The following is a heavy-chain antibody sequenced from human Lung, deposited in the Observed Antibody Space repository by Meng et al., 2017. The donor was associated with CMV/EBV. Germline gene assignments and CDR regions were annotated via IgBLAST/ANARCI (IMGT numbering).Heavy chain of an antibody. J-gene: IGHJ6*02. D-gene: IGHD1-26*01. CDR1: GGNLNRYG. Sequence: SSXXVSRKDCGGNLNRYGIRWLRQAPGQGLEWMGGINPIPGTTNYAQKFQGRVTITRDESTSTVYMELSSLTSEDTAVYYCAREVGGRLYYYYGMDVWGQGTTDTVSS. CDR3: AREVGGRLYYYYGMDV. CDR2: INPIPGTT. V-gene: IGHV1-69*05.